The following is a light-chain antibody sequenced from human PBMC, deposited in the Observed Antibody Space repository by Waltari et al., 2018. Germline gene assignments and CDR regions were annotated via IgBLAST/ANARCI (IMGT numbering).Light chain of an antibody. CDR3: QSIDVDALT. CDR2: KDT. Sequence: SFELTQPPSVSVSPGQTATITCSGDARPKQYVYWYQQKPGPAPVPLIYKDTERPSGIPERFSGSTSGTGTTVTLTIGGVQAEDEADYYCQSIDVDALTFGGGTKLTVL. J-gene: IGLJ2*01. V-gene: IGLV3-25*03. CDR1: ARPKQY.